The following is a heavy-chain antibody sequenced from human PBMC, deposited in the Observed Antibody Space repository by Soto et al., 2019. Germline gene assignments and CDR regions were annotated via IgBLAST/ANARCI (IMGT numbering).Heavy chain of an antibody. D-gene: IGHD2-8*01. V-gene: IGHV1-69*01. J-gene: IGHJ6*02. CDR2: IIPMFGKP. Sequence: QVQLVQSGAEVREPGSSVKVSCEASGGTFRSYAINWVRQAPGQGLEWMGGIIPMFGKPNYAEKFLGRVTISAAESPRTAYMPVTRLKSEDTAVYYWARSMETNYFSCTGVWGLGTTVTVSS. CDR1: GGTFRSYA. CDR3: ARSMETNYFSCTGV.